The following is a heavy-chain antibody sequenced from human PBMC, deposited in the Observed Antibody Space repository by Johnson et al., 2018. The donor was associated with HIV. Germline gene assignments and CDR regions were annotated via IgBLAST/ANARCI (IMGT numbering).Heavy chain of an antibody. CDR1: GFTVSSNY. J-gene: IGHJ3*02. CDR3: ATSGSHFAFDI. D-gene: IGHD1-26*01. CDR2: IWYDDSNE. Sequence: QVQLVESGGGLVQPGGSLRLSCAASGFTVSSNYMSWVRQAPGKGLEWVAFIWYDDSNEYYGESVKGRFTISRDNSKNTLYLQMSSLRAEDTAVYYCATSGSHFAFDIWGQGTMVTVSS. V-gene: IGHV3-30*02.